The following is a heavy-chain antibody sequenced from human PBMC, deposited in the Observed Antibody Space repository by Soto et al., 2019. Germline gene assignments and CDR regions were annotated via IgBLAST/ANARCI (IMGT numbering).Heavy chain of an antibody. CDR2: IYYSGST. CDR1: GGSISSSSYY. V-gene: IGHV4-39*01. Sequence: QLQLQESGPGLVKPSETLSLTCTVSGGSISSSSYYWGWIRQPPGKGLEWIGSIYYSGSTYYNPSLKSRVTFSVDTSKNQFSLKLSSVTAADTAVYYCARRSCSGGSCYSDYFDYWAQGPLVTVSS. CDR3: ARRSCSGGSCYSDYFDY. D-gene: IGHD2-15*01. J-gene: IGHJ4*02.